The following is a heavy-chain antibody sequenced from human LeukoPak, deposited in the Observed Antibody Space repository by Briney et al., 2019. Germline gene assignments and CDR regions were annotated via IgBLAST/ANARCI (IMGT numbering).Heavy chain of an antibody. V-gene: IGHV3-30*01. J-gene: IGHJ6*02. CDR3: ARAPRGAVAGTYYYYGMDV. Sequence: ADSVKGRFTISRDNSKNTLYLQMNSLRVEDTAVYYCARAPRGAVAGTYYYYGMDVWGQGTTVTVSS. D-gene: IGHD6-19*01.